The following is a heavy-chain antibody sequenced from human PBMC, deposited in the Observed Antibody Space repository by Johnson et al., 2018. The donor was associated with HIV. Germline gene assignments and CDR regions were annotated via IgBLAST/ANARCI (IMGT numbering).Heavy chain of an antibody. CDR3: ARTRSGSFPHSDPFDT. CDR1: GFTFSSYD. V-gene: IGHV3-13*01. D-gene: IGHD1-26*01. CDR2: IGTAGDT. J-gene: IGHJ3*02. Sequence: VQLVESGGGLVQPGGSLRLSCAASGFTFSSYDMHWVRQATGKGLEWVSAIGTAGDTYYPGSVKGRFTISRDNAKNSLYLQMNSLTAGDTAVYYCARTRSGSFPHSDPFDTWGQGTMVTVSS.